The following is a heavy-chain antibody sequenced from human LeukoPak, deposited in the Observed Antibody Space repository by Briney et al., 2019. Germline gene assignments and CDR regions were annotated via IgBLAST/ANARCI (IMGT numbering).Heavy chain of an antibody. J-gene: IGHJ4*02. CDR3: AREDSNSENF. V-gene: IGHV1-18*01. Sequence: GASVKVSCKASGYPFTSYGLTWVRQTPGQGLQWMGWIAAYNGATNYAQIFQGRISMTTDTPTNTGYMGLRSLTSDHTAVYYCAREDSNSENFWGQGTLVTVSS. D-gene: IGHD2/OR15-2a*01. CDR2: IAAYNGAT. CDR1: GYPFTSYG.